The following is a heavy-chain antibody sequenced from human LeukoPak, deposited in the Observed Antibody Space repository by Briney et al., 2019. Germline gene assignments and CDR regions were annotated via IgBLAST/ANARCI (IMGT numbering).Heavy chain of an antibody. Sequence: PSETLSLTCTVSGNSISSGDNYWSWIRQPPGKGLEWIGHIYYSGSTNYNPSLKSRVTISVDTSKNQFSLKLSSVTAADTAVYYCARSAVSSPYYYMDVWGKGTTVTVSS. V-gene: IGHV4-61*08. CDR3: ARSAVSSPYYYMDV. J-gene: IGHJ6*03. CDR2: IYYSGST. D-gene: IGHD3-16*02. CDR1: GNSISSGDNY.